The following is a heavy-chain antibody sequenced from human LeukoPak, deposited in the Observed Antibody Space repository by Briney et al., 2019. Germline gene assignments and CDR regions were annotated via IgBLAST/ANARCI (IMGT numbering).Heavy chain of an antibody. CDR2: ISGSGGST. CDR1: GFTFSSYA. V-gene: IGHV3-23*01. CDR3: PKNLISLASRGSFYS. Sequence: PGGSLRLSCAASGFTFSSYAMSWVRQAPGKWLEWVSAISGSGGSTYYADSVKGRFTISRDNSKNTLYLQMNSLKAEDTAVYYSPKNLISLASRGSFYSWGQVTLVIVSS. J-gene: IGHJ5*01. D-gene: IGHD6-6*01.